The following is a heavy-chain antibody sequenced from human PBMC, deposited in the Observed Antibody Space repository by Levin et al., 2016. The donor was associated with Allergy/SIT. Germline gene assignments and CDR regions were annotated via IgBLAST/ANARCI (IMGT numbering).Heavy chain of an antibody. CDR2: IYTSGST. CDR3: ARAREGIAARLNYYYYYMDV. D-gene: IGHD6-6*01. Sequence: SETLSLTCTVSGGSISSGSYYWSWIRQPAGKGLEWIGRIYTSGSTNYNPSLKSRVTISVDTSKNQFSLKLSSVTAADTAVYYCARAREGIAARLNYYYYYMDVWGKGTTVTVSS. J-gene: IGHJ6*03. V-gene: IGHV4-61*02. CDR1: GGSISSGSYY.